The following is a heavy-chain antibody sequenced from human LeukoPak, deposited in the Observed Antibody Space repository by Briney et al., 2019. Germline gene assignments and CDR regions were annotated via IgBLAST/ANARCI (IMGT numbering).Heavy chain of an antibody. J-gene: IGHJ4*02. D-gene: IGHD1-26*01. Sequence: GGSLRLSCVAYGFTFNNYAMAWVRQAPEKGLEWVSSITDSGLATYYADSVKGRITISRDNSKNTLYLQMNSLRAEDTAVYYCAKGLRGRYDDWGQGTLVTVSS. CDR3: AKGLRGRYDD. CDR2: ITDSGLAT. V-gene: IGHV3-23*01. CDR1: GFTFNNYA.